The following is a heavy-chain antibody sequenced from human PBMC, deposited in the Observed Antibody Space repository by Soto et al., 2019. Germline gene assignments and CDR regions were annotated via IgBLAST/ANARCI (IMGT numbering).Heavy chain of an antibody. V-gene: IGHV2-5*02. CDR3: AHSYSSSPDDGFDV. D-gene: IGHD6-6*01. CDR1: GFSLTTRGVG. J-gene: IGHJ3*01. Sequence: QITLKESGQTLVKPTQILTLTCTFSGFSLTTRGVGVGWIRQPPGEALECLALIYWDDDERYSPSLRSRLTITKDTSKNQVVLTMTNMEPVDTCTYYCAHSYSSSPDDGFDVWGQGTRVTVSS. CDR2: IYWDDDE.